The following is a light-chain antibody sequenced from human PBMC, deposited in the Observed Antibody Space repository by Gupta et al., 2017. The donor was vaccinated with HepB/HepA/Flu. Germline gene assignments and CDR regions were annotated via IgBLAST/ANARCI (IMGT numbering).Light chain of an antibody. CDR3: QAWDSSTVV. V-gene: IGLV3-1*01. Sequence: SYELNQPPSVSVSPGQTVSITCSGDKLGDKYACWYQQKPGQSPVLVIYQDSKRPSGIPERFSGSNSGNTATLTISGTQAMDEADYYCQAWDSSTVVFGGGTKLTVL. J-gene: IGLJ2*01. CDR2: QDS. CDR1: KLGDKY.